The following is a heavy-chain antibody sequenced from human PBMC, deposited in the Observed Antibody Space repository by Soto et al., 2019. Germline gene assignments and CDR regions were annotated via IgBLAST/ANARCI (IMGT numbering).Heavy chain of an antibody. CDR3: SLDIAAAGTFFDY. CDR1: GGTFSSYT. D-gene: IGHD6-13*01. CDR2: IIPILGIA. J-gene: IGHJ4*02. Sequence: QVQLVQSGAEVKKPGSSVKVSCKASGGTFSSYTISWVRQAPGQGLEWMGRIIPILGIANYAQKFQGRVTITADKSTSTAYMELSSLRSEDTAVYYCSLDIAAAGTFFDYWGQGTLVTVSS. V-gene: IGHV1-69*02.